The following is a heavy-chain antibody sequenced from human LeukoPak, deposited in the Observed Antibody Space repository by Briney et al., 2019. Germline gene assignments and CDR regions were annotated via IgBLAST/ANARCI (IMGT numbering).Heavy chain of an antibody. Sequence: SETLSLTCTVSGGSISSYYWSWIRQPPGKGLERIGYIYYSGSTNYNPSLKSRVTISVDTSKNQFSLKLSSVTAADTAVYYCARHDYSSRIDYWGQGTLVTVSS. CDR1: GGSISSYY. D-gene: IGHD6-19*01. J-gene: IGHJ4*02. CDR2: IYYSGST. V-gene: IGHV4-59*08. CDR3: ARHDYSSRIDY.